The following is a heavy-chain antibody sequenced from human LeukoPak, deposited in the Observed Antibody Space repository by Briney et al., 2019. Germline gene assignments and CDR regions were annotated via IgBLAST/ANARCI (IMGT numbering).Heavy chain of an antibody. D-gene: IGHD4/OR15-4a*01. CDR1: NYTFPRYG. Sequence: EASVKVSCKASNYTFPRYGISWVRQAPGQGLEWMGSMNSYNGKTNYAQKFQGRVTVTTDTSTSTAYMELGSLGSDDTAVYYCARGSYFDYGGFDFWGQGTLVTVSS. CDR3: ARGSYFDYGGFDF. J-gene: IGHJ5*01. CDR2: MNSYNGKT. V-gene: IGHV1-18*01.